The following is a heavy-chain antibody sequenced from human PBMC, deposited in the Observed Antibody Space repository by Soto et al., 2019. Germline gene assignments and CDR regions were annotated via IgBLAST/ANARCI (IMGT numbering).Heavy chain of an antibody. CDR2: IYYSGST. CDR3: ARSGYSYGPKPLLY. V-gene: IGHV4-31*03. J-gene: IGHJ4*02. Sequence: QVQLQESGPGLVKPSQTLSLTCTVSGGSISSGGYYWSWIRQHPGKGLEWIGYIYYSGSTYYNPSLKSRVTLSADTSKNQFSLKLSSVTAADTAVYYCARSGYSYGPKPLLYWGQGTLVTVSS. CDR1: GGSISSGGYY. D-gene: IGHD5-18*01.